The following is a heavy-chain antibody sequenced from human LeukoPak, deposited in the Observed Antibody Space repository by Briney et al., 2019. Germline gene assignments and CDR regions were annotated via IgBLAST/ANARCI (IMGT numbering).Heavy chain of an antibody. CDR3: ARAVAGLYWYFDL. CDR1: GFTFSSYG. Sequence: GGSLRLSCAAAGFTFSSYGMHWVRQAPGKGLEWVAVIWYDGSNKYYADSVKGRFTISRDNSKNTLYLQMNSLRAEDTAVYYCARAVAGLYWYFDLWGRGTLVTVSS. CDR2: IWYDGSNK. D-gene: IGHD6-19*01. J-gene: IGHJ2*01. V-gene: IGHV3-33*01.